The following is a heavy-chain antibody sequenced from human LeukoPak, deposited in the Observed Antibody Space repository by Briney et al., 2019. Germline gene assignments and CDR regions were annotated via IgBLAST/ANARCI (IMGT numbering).Heavy chain of an antibody. D-gene: IGHD2-2*01. J-gene: IGHJ6*02. V-gene: IGHV3-33*01. CDR2: IWYDGSNK. CDR3: ARDSRYCSSTSCYAFDYYYGMDV. Sequence: TGGSLRLSCAASGFTFSSYGMHWVRQAPGKGLEWVAVIWYDGSNKYYADSVKGRFTISRDNSKNTLYLQMNSLRAEDTAVYYCARDSRYCSSTSCYAFDYYYGMDVWGQGTTVTVSS. CDR1: GFTFSSYG.